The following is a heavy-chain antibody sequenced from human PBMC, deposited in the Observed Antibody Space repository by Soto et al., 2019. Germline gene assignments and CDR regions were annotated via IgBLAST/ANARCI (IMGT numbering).Heavy chain of an antibody. V-gene: IGHV4-34*01. CDR2: INHSGST. CDR1: GGSFSGYY. J-gene: IGHJ4*02. CDR3: ARGRRSSSSCLDY. D-gene: IGHD6-13*01. Sequence: QVQLQQWGAGLLKPSETLSLTCAVYGGSFSGYYWSWIRQPPGKGLEWIGEINHSGSTNYNPSLKSRVTISVDTSKNQFSLKLSSVTAADTAVYYCARGRRSSSSCLDYWGQGTLVTVSS.